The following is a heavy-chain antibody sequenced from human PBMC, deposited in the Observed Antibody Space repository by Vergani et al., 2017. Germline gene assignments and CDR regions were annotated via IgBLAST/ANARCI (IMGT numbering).Heavy chain of an antibody. J-gene: IGHJ1*01. CDR1: GFTSSYYV. CDR3: ATKSCGTPGCQIGYFRE. V-gene: IGHV3-30*03. D-gene: IGHD1-1*01. CDR2: ISYDGTQK. Sequence: QVHLVESGGGVVQPGRSPRLSCVVSGFTSSYYVMHWVRQAPGKGLEWVAVISYDGTQKYYSDSVKGRFTISRDNSKSTLYLQMNSLRTEDTAVYYCATKSCGTPGCQIGYFREWGQGTLVTVSS.